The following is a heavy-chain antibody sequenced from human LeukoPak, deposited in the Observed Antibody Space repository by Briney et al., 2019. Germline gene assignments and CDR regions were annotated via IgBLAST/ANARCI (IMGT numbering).Heavy chain of an antibody. D-gene: IGHD3-10*01. V-gene: IGHV4-34*01. J-gene: IGHJ4*02. CDR2: INHSGST. Sequence: SETLPLTCAVYGGSFSGYYWSWIRQPPGKGLEWIGEINHSGSTNYNPSLKSRVTISVDTSKNQFSLKLSSVTAADTAVYYCARRLRWFGESGFDYWGQGTLVTVSS. CDR1: GGSFSGYY. CDR3: ARRLRWFGESGFDY.